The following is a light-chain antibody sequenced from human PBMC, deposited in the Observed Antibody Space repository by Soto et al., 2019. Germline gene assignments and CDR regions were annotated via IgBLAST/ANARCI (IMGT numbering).Light chain of an antibody. CDR1: QSLSKY. CDR2: DAS. J-gene: IGKJ2*01. CDR3: QQRSNWPGT. Sequence: EIVLTQSPVTLSLSPGERATLSCRASQSLSKYLAWYQQKPGQVPRLLIYDASNRATGTPARFSGSGSGTDFTLSISSLEPEDFAVYYCQQRSNWPGTFGQGTKLEIK. V-gene: IGKV3-11*01.